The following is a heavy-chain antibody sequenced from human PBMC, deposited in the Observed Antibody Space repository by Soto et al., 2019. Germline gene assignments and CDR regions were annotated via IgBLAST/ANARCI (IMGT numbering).Heavy chain of an antibody. CDR1: GGSITTGGYY. D-gene: IGHD2-15*01. J-gene: IGHJ4*02. Sequence: PSETLSLTCTVSGGSITTGGYYWSWIRQLPGKGLEWIGHRYYSESTYYNPSPKSRVSISLDTSKNQFSLKLSFVTAADTAMYYCARTKCSGGSCYSWSLDYWGQGTLVTVSS. CDR2: RYYSEST. V-gene: IGHV4-31*03. CDR3: ARTKCSGGSCYSWSLDY.